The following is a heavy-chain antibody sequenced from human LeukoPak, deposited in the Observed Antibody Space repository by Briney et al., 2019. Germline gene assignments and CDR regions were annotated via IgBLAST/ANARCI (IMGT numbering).Heavy chain of an antibody. V-gene: IGHV1-46*01. CDR3: ARVITMVRERESWYFDL. Sequence: ASVKVSCKASGYTFTSYYMHWVRQAPGQGLEWMGIINPSGGSTSYAQKFQGRVTMTRDTSTSTVYMELSSLRSEDTAVYYCARVITMVRERESWYFDLWGRGTLVTVSS. CDR2: INPSGGST. J-gene: IGHJ2*01. D-gene: IGHD3-10*01. CDR1: GYTFTSYY.